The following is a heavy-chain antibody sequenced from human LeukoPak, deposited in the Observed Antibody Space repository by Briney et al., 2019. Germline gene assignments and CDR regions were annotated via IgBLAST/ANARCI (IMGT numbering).Heavy chain of an antibody. CDR2: INNDGTAT. CDR3: ATVSEY. Sequence: GGSLRLSCAASGFTFNYFWMHWVRQVPGKGPAWVSGINNDGTATYYADSVKGRFTISRDNAKNTVYLQMNGLRAEDTSVYFCATVSEYWGQGTLVTVSS. V-gene: IGHV3-74*01. J-gene: IGHJ4*02. CDR1: GFTFNYFW.